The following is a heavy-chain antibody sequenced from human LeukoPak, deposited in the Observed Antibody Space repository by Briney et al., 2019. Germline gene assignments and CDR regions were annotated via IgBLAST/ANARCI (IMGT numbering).Heavy chain of an antibody. CDR1: GYTFTSYG. Sequence: ASVKVSCKASGYTFTSYGISWVRQAPGQGLEWMGWISAYNGNTNYAQKLQGRVTMTTDTSTSTAYMELRSPRSDDTAVYYCARYYIAVAGGEDFDYWGQGTLVTVSS. CDR2: ISAYNGNT. CDR3: ARYYIAVAGGEDFDY. V-gene: IGHV1-18*01. J-gene: IGHJ4*02. D-gene: IGHD6-19*01.